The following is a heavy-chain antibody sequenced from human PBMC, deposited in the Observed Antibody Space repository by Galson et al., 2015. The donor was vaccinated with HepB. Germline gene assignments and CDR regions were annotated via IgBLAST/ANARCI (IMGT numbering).Heavy chain of an antibody. CDR1: GFTFSSYG. J-gene: IGHJ3*02. V-gene: IGHV3-30*02. Sequence: SLRLSCAASGFTFSSYGMHWVRQAPGKGLEWVAFIRYDGSNKYYADSVKGRFTISRDNSKNTLYLQMNSLRAEDTAVYYCAKGPDYDILTGYYKDDAFDIWGQGTMVTVSS. CDR3: AKGPDYDILTGYYKDDAFDI. D-gene: IGHD3-9*01. CDR2: IRYDGSNK.